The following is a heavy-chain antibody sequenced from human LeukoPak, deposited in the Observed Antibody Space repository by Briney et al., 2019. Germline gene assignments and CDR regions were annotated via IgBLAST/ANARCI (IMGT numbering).Heavy chain of an antibody. CDR1: GGSISSSSYY. V-gene: IGHV4-39*01. J-gene: IGHJ3*02. CDR2: TYYSGST. Sequence: SETLSLTCTVSGGSISSSSYYWGWIRQPPGKGLEWIGSTYYSGSTYYNPSLKSRVTISVDTSKNQFSLKLSSVTAADTAVYYCARSAVAGDHDAFDIWGQGTMVTVSS. D-gene: IGHD6-19*01. CDR3: ARSAVAGDHDAFDI.